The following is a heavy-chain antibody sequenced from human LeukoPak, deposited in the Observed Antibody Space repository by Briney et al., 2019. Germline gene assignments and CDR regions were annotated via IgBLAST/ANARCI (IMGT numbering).Heavy chain of an antibody. J-gene: IGHJ4*02. Sequence: PGRSLRLSCAASGFTFSSYGMHWVRQAPGKGLEWVAVIWYDGSNKYYADSVKGRFTISRDNSKNTLYLQMNSLRAEDTGVYYCARDMSFMAGDYWGRGTLVTVSS. CDR1: GFTFSSYG. V-gene: IGHV3-33*01. D-gene: IGHD3-10*01. CDR2: IWYDGSNK. CDR3: ARDMSFMAGDY.